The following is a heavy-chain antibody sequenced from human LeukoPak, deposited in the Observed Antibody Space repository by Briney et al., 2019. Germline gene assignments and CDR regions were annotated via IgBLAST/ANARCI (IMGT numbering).Heavy chain of an antibody. Sequence: SETLSLTCTVSGGSISSSGYYWGWIRQPPGKGLEWIVSVHNSGGTYYNPTLNSRVTITVDAPKNYFSLKLSSVTAADTAVYYCARRTGSHLPNWFDPWGQGTLVTVSS. CDR1: GGSISSSGYY. D-gene: IGHD3-10*01. CDR3: ARRTGSHLPNWFDP. J-gene: IGHJ5*02. V-gene: IGHV4-39*02. CDR2: VHNSGGT.